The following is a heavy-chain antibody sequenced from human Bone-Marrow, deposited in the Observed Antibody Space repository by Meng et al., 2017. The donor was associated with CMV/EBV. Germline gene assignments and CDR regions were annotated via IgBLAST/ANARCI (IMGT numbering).Heavy chain of an antibody. CDR3: ARNATQRFLEWLSNYYYYGMDV. V-gene: IGHV3-20*01. J-gene: IGHJ6*02. CDR1: GFTFDDYG. D-gene: IGHD3-3*01. CDR2: INWNGGST. Sequence: GGSLRLSCAAPGFTFDDYGMSWVRQAPGKGLEWVSGINWNGGSTGYADSVKGRFTISRDNAKNSLYLQMNSLRAEDTALYHCARNATQRFLEWLSNYYYYGMDVWGQGTTVTVSS.